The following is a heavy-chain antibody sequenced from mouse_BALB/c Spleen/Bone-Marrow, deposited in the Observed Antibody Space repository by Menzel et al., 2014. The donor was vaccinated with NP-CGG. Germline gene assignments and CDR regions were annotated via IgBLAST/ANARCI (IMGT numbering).Heavy chain of an antibody. Sequence: EVQVAESGGGLVQPGGSLRLSCATSGFTFTDYYMSWVRQPPGKALEWLGFIRNKANGYTTEYSASVKGRFTISRDNSQSILYLQMNTLRAEDSATYYCARNYDGAMDYWGQGTSVTVSS. J-gene: IGHJ4*01. CDR3: ARNYDGAMDY. D-gene: IGHD2-12*01. CDR1: GFTFTDYY. V-gene: IGHV7-3*02. CDR2: IRNKANGYTT.